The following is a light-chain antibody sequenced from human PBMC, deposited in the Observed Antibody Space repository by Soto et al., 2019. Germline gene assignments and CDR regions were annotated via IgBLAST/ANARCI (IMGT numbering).Light chain of an antibody. J-gene: IGKJ5*01. CDR3: QQYENLPT. CDR2: DAS. Sequence: DIQMTQSPSSLSASVGASVPITGQASQNINNYLNWYQQKPGRAPKLLIYDASNLEAGVPSRFRGSGSGTDFTFTISRLKPEEIATYYRQQYENLPTFGQGTRLEIK. CDR1: QNINNY. V-gene: IGKV1-33*01.